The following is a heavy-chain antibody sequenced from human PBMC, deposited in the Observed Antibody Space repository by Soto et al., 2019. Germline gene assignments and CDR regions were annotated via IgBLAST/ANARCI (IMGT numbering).Heavy chain of an antibody. CDR3: ARDLNPRISCHSD. J-gene: IGHJ4*02. CDR1: GFTFSGSS. CDR2: ISSSGRYI. Sequence: EVQLVESGGGLVKPGGSLRLSCAASGFTFSGSSMNWVRQAPGKGLEWVSSISSSGRYIYVPYSVRGRVTISRDNAKGLVFLQMDSLRAEDTAVYFCARDLNPRISCHSDWGQGVLVTVSS. D-gene: IGHD2-21*01. V-gene: IGHV3-21*02.